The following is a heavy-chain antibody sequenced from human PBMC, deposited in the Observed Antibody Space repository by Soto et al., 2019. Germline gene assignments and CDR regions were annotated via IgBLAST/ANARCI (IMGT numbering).Heavy chain of an antibody. J-gene: IGHJ5*02. CDR3: ARDKERYYDFWRTSFDP. D-gene: IGHD3-3*01. Sequence: QVQLVQSGAEVKKPGASVKVSCKASGYTFTSYGISWVRQAPGQGLEWMGWISAYNGNTNYAQKLQGRVTMTTDTSTSTAYMELRSLRSDDTAVYYCARDKERYYDFWRTSFDPWGQGTLVTVSS. CDR2: ISAYNGNT. CDR1: GYTFTSYG. V-gene: IGHV1-18*01.